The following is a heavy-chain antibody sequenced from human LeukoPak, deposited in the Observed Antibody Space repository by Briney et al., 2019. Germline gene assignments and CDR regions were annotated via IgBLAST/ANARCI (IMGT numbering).Heavy chain of an antibody. CDR1: GYTFTSNY. CDR2: ISPSGGST. Sequence: ASVKVSCKAFGYTFTSNYMHWVRQAPGQGPEWMGVISPSGGSTTYAQKFQGRVTLTRDMSTSTDYLELSSLRSEDTAVYYCARDYCTNGVCYRSFDYWGQGTLVTVSS. CDR3: ARDYCTNGVCYRSFDY. D-gene: IGHD2-8*01. V-gene: IGHV1-46*01. J-gene: IGHJ4*02.